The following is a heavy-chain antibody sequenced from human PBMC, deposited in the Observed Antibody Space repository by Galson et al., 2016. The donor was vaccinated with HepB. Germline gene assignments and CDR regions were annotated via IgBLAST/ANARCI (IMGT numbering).Heavy chain of an antibody. J-gene: IGHJ3*02. V-gene: IGHV3-66*01. CDR3: ARPWIADYYDRRALDI. CDR2: INSGGST. CDR1: GFIVSSYH. D-gene: IGHD3-22*01. Sequence: SLRLSCAASGFIVSSYHINWVRQAPGKGLEWVSLINSGGSTYYADSVKGRFTSSRDNSKNTLYLQMNSLRAEDTAVYYCARPWIADYYDRRALDIWGQGTMVTVSS.